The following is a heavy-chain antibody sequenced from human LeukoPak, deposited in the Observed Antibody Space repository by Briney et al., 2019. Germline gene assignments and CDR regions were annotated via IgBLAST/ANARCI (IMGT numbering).Heavy chain of an antibody. CDR1: GFTFSNYG. V-gene: IGHV3-30*02. Sequence: GGSLRLSCAASGFTFSNYGMHWVRQAPGKGLEWVTFIRYDGTNKYYTDSVKGRFTISRDNSKNTLYLQMGSLRAEDMAVYYCARVGRGYSYGYLGLDYWGQGTLVTVSS. CDR3: ARVGRGYSYGYLGLDY. D-gene: IGHD5-18*01. CDR2: IRYDGTNK. J-gene: IGHJ4*02.